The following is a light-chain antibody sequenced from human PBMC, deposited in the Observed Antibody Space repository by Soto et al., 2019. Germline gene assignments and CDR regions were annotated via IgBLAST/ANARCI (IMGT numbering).Light chain of an antibody. CDR3: LQYHNLWA. CDR2: RAS. V-gene: IGKV3-15*01. CDR1: QNIYYN. Sequence: ILMTQSPATVSVSPGESATLSCRASQNIYYNVAWYQHRPGQAPRLLIYRASTRAPGVPARFSGSGSGTESTLTISSLQPEDFTVYSCLQYHNLWAFGHGTKV. J-gene: IGKJ1*01.